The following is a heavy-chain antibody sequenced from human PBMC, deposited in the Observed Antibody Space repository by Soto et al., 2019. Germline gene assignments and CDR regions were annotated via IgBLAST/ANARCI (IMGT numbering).Heavy chain of an antibody. CDR2: ISGSGGST. Sequence: SLRLSCAASGFTFSSYAMSWVRQAPGKGLEWVSAISGSGGSTYYADSVKGRFTISRDNSKNTLYLQMNSLRAEDTAVYYCAKSSFGVVIRPDYYGMDVWGQGTTVTVSS. CDR1: GFTFSSYA. V-gene: IGHV3-23*01. J-gene: IGHJ6*02. D-gene: IGHD3-3*02. CDR3: AKSSFGVVIRPDYYGMDV.